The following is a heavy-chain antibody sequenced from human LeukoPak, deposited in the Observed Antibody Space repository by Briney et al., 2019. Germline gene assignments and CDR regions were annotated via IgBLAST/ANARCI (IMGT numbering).Heavy chain of an antibody. V-gene: IGHV4-34*01. D-gene: IGHD1-1*01. CDR2: INHSGST. CDR3: ARGYWNHRFDY. Sequence: SETLSLTCAVYGGSFSGCYWSWIRQPPGKGLEWIGEINHSGSTNYNPSLKSRVTISVDTSKNQFSLKLSSVTAADTAVYYCARGYWNHRFDYWGQGTLVTVSS. CDR1: GGSFSGCY. J-gene: IGHJ4*02.